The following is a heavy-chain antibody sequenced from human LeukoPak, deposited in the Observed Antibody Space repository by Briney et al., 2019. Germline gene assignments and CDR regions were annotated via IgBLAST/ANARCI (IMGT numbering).Heavy chain of an antibody. V-gene: IGHV4-59*01. CDR1: GDSMNNYY. J-gene: IGHJ2*01. CDR2: INYSGTS. D-gene: IGHD1-26*01. Sequence: SETLSLTCTVSGDSMNNYYWSWIRQPPGKGLEWIGYINYSGTSSYNPSLKSRVTISVDTSKNQFSLKLSSVTAADTAVYYCVRDSGKLPLMYWYFDLWGRGTLVTVSS. CDR3: VRDSGKLPLMYWYFDL.